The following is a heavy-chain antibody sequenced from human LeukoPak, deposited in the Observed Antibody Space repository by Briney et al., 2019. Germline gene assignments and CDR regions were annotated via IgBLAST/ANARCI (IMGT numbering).Heavy chain of an antibody. CDR2: ISWNSGSI. D-gene: IGHD4-17*01. CDR3: ARAPPVTTEY. V-gene: IGHV3-9*01. Sequence: QSGGSLRLSCAASGFIFDDYAMHWVRQAPGKGLEWVSGISWNSGSIGYADSVKGRFTISRDNAKNSLYLQMNSLRAEDTAVYYCARAPPVTTEYWGQGTLVTVSS. CDR1: GFIFDDYA. J-gene: IGHJ4*02.